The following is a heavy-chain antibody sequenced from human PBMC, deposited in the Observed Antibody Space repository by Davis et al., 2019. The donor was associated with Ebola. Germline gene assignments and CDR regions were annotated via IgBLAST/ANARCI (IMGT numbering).Heavy chain of an antibody. V-gene: IGHV1-69*13. J-gene: IGHJ4*02. Sequence: AASVKVSCKASGGTFSSYAISWVRQAPGQGLEWMGGIIPIFGTANYAQKFQGRVTITADESTSTAYMELSSLRSEDTAVYYCAIMAQGTYYYGSSGYYPFDYWGQGTLVTVSS. CDR3: AIMAQGTYYYGSSGYYPFDY. CDR2: IIPIFGTA. CDR1: GGTFSSYA. D-gene: IGHD3-22*01.